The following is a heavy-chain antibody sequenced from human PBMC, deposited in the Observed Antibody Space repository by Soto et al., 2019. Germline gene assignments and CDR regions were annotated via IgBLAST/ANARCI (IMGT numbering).Heavy chain of an antibody. J-gene: IGHJ6*02. CDR1: GGTFSSYA. D-gene: IGHD7-27*01. Sequence: QVQLVQSGAEVKKPGSSVKVSCKASGGTFSSYAISWVRQAPVQGLEWMGGIIPIFDTANYAQKFQGRVTITAEEYTGTDDKELCSLRSEDSDVYYCARETGEDGNYYGMDVWGQGTTVTVSS. CDR2: IIPIFDTA. V-gene: IGHV1-69*12. CDR3: ARETGEDGNYYGMDV.